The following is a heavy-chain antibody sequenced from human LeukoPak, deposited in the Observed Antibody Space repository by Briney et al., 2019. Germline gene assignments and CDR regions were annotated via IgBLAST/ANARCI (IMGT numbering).Heavy chain of an antibody. J-gene: IGHJ3*02. CDR2: INAGNGNT. CDR1: GYTFTSYA. V-gene: IGHV1-3*01. Sequence: ASVKVSCKASGYTFTSYAMHWVRQAPGQRLEWMGWINAGNGNTKYSQKFQGRVTITRDTSASTAYMELSSLRSEDTAVYYCARLLIALNAFDIWGQGTMVTVSS. D-gene: IGHD3-10*01. CDR3: ARLLIALNAFDI.